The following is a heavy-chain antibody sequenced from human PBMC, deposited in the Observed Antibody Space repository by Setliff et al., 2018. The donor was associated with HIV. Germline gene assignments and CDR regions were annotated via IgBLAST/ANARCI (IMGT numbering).Heavy chain of an antibody. CDR1: RSTFNSHT. V-gene: IGHV1-69*02. Sequence: SVKVSCKASRSTFNSHTINWVRQAPGQGLDWMGRIIPILGVANYAQRFQGKVTITADKSTSTAYMELTSLRFDDTAMYYCVRGVQSPPHYSYYYMDVWGEGTMVTISS. CDR3: VRGVQSPPHYSYYYMDV. J-gene: IGHJ6*03. CDR2: IIPILGVA. D-gene: IGHD3-3*01.